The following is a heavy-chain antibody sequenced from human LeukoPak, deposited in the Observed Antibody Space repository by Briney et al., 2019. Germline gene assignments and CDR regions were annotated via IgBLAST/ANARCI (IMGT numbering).Heavy chain of an antibody. CDR1: GFTFSSYA. J-gene: IGHJ1*01. D-gene: IGHD6-13*01. Sequence: PGGSLRLSCAASGFTFSSYAMTWVRHAPGKGREWVSAISGSGDSTYYADSVKGRFTISRDNSKTTLYLQMNSLRAEDTAVYYCAKALSQQLVRYSQEWGQGTLVTVSS. CDR2: ISGSGDST. CDR3: AKALSQQLVRYSQE. V-gene: IGHV3-23*01.